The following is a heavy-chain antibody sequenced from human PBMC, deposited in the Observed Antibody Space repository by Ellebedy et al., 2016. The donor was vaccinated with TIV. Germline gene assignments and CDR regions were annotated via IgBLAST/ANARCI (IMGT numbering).Heavy chain of an antibody. V-gene: IGHV4-31*03. J-gene: IGHJ3*02. CDR2: IYYSGNS. D-gene: IGHD1-20*01. Sequence: SETLSLXXSVSGGSISSGDYYWSWIRQHPGKGLEWIGYIYYSGNSYYSPSLKSRATISMDTSKNSFSLKLTSVTAADTAVYFCARVSAITGNAFDIWGQGTLVTVSS. CDR1: GGSISSGDYY. CDR3: ARVSAITGNAFDI.